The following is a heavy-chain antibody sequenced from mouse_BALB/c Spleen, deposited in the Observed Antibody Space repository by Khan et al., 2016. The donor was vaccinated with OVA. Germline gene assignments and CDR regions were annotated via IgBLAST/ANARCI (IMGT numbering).Heavy chain of an antibody. J-gene: IGHJ1*01. D-gene: IGHD2-1*01. CDR3: ARSGGNFHWYFDV. V-gene: IGHV5-17*02. CDR2: ISSGSSTI. CDR1: GFTFSSFG. Sequence: DVKLVESGGGLVQPGGSRKLSCAASGFTFSSFGMHWVRQAPKKGLEWVAYISSGSSTIYYVDTVKGRFPISRDSPKNTLFLQMTSLRSEDTAMYYCARSGGNFHWYFDVWGAGTSVTVSA.